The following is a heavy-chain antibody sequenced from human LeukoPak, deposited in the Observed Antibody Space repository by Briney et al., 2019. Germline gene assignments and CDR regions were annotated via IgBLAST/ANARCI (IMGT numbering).Heavy chain of an antibody. CDR2: FDPEDGET. CDR3: ATDQGGATDLEY. Sequence: GASVRVSSKFSVYTLTELSMHWVRQAPGKGLEWMGGFDPEDGETIYAQKFQGRVTMTEDTSTDTAYMELSSLRSEDTAVYYCATDQGGATDLEYWGQGTLVTVSS. J-gene: IGHJ4*02. CDR1: VYTLTELS. V-gene: IGHV1-24*01. D-gene: IGHD1-26*01.